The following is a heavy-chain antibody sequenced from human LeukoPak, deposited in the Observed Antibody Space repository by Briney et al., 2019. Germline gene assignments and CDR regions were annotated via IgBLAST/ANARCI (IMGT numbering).Heavy chain of an antibody. J-gene: IGHJ5*02. CDR3: AGHSRPANWFDP. CDR1: GYSISSGYY. CDR2: IYHSGST. Sequence: ASETLSLTCAVSGYSISSGYYWGWIRQPPGKGLEWIGSIYHSGSTYYNPSLKSRVTISVDTSKNQFSLKLSSVTAADTAVYYCAGHSRPANWFDPWGQGTLVTVSS. V-gene: IGHV4-38-2*01.